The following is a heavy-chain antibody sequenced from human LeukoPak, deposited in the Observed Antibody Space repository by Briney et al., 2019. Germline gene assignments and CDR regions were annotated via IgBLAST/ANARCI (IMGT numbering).Heavy chain of an antibody. CDR1: GYTFTSYD. CDR3: AKGDGSYLRNWFDP. D-gene: IGHD1-26*01. J-gene: IGHJ5*02. V-gene: IGHV1-8*01. Sequence: ASVKVSCKASGYTFTSYDINWVRQATGQGLEWMGWMNPNSGNTGYAQKFQGRVTMTRNTSISTAYMELSSLRSEDTAVYYCAKGDGSYLRNWFDPWGQGTLVTVSS. CDR2: MNPNSGNT.